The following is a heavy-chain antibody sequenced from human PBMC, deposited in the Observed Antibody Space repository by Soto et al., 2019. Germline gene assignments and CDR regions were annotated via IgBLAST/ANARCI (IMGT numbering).Heavy chain of an antibody. CDR1: GLTFSSFG. D-gene: IGHD3-10*01. CDR3: AKDLGLDASASYPSP. J-gene: IGHJ5*02. V-gene: IGHV3-30*18. Sequence: QVHLVESGGGVVQPGRSLRLSCAASGLTFSSFGMHWVRHTPGKGLEWLAVISYDGSHKLHADSVQGRFTISRDNSKNTVSLQMTSLRTEDTAVYYCAKDLGLDASASYPSPWGQGTLVTVSS. CDR2: ISYDGSHK.